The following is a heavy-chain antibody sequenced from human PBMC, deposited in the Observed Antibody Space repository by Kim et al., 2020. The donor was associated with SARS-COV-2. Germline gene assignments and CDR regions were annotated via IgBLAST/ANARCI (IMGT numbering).Heavy chain of an antibody. V-gene: IGHV3-13*04. J-gene: IGHJ2*01. CDR1: GFTFSSYD. Sequence: GGSLRLSYAASGFTFSSYDMHWVRQATGKGLEWVSAIGTAGDTYYPGSVKGRFTISRENAKNSLYLQMNSLRAGDTAVYYCARGGRAVAGYWYFDLWGRGTLVTVSS. D-gene: IGHD6-19*01. CDR3: ARGGRAVAGYWYFDL. CDR2: IGTAGDT.